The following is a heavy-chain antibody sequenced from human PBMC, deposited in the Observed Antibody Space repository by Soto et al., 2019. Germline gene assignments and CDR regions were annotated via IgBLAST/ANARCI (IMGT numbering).Heavy chain of an antibody. CDR3: ARSDGYTLNWFDP. J-gene: IGHJ5*02. D-gene: IGHD2-21*01. CDR2: MNPNSANT. CDR1: GYTFTSYD. V-gene: IGHV1-8*01. Sequence: ASVKVSCKASGYTFTSYDINWVRQATGQGLEWMGWMNPNSANTGYAQKFQGRLTMTRNTSISTAYMELSSLRSEDTAVYYCARSDGYTLNWFDPWGQGTLVTVSS.